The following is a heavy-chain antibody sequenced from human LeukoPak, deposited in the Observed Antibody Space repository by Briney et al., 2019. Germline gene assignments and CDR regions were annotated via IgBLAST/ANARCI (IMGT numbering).Heavy chain of an antibody. CDR3: AKGGAGSSWYGWDY. Sequence: GGSLRLSCAASGFTFSSYAMSWVRQAPGKGLEWVSAISGSGGSTYYADSVKGRSTISRDNSKNTLYLQMNSLRAEDTAVYYCAKGGAGSSWYGWDYWGQGTLVTVSS. CDR2: ISGSGGST. V-gene: IGHV3-23*01. CDR1: GFTFSSYA. D-gene: IGHD6-13*01. J-gene: IGHJ4*02.